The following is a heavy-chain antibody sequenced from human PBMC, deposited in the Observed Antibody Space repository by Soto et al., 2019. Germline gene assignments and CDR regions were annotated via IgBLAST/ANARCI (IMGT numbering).Heavy chain of an antibody. CDR1: GGSISSGGYY. J-gene: IGHJ4*02. CDR3: ARDRGGGYSYGNLDY. Sequence: SETLSLTCTVSGGSISSGGYYWIWIRQHPGKGLEWIGYIYCSGSTYYNPSLKSRVTISVDTSKNQFSLKLSSVTAAATAVYYCARDRGGGYSYGNLDYWGQGTLVTVSS. CDR2: IYCSGST. V-gene: IGHV4-31*03. D-gene: IGHD5-18*01.